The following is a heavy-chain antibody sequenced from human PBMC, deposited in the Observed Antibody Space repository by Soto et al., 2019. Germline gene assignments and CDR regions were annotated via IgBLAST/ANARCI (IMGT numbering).Heavy chain of an antibody. J-gene: IGHJ4*02. V-gene: IGHV1-46*01. CDR1: GYIFTNYS. CDR3: ARVRSSGREFDY. Sequence: QVQLVQSGAEMKRPGASVILSCKASGYIFTNYSIHWVRQTAGQGLEWMAKVDPRDGSTGYAQKFRGRVSMAWDTSTGTVSMEVSSLTSDDTATYYCARVRSSGREFDYWGQGTQVTVSS. CDR2: VDPRDGST. D-gene: IGHD6-25*01.